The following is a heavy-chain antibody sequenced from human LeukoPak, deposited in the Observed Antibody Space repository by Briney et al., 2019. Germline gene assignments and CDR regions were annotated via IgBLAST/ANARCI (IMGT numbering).Heavy chain of an antibody. V-gene: IGHV1-18*01. CDR1: GYTFTSYG. CDR2: ISAYNGNT. J-gene: IGHJ6*02. D-gene: IGHD1-26*01. Sequence: ASVKVSCKASGYTFTSYGISWVRQAPGQGLEWMGRISAYNGNTNYAQKLQGRVTMTTDTSTSTAYMELRSLRSDDTAVYYCARGGIVGAIADFYYYYYGMDVWGQGTTVTVSS. CDR3: ARGGIVGAIADFYYYYYGMDV.